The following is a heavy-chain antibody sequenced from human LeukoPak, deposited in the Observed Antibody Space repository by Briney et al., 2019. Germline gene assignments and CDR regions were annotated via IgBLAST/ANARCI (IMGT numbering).Heavy chain of an antibody. CDR2: ISAYNGNT. CDR1: GYTFTSYG. D-gene: IGHD4-17*01. J-gene: IGHJ3*02. V-gene: IGHV1-18*01. Sequence: ASVKVSCKASGYTFTSYGISWVRQAPEQGLEWMGWISAYNGNTNYAQKLQGRVTMTTDTSTSTAYMELRSLRSDDTAVYYCARDIGGYGDYGDGSIDAFDIWGQGTMVTVSS. CDR3: ARDIGGYGDYGDGSIDAFDI.